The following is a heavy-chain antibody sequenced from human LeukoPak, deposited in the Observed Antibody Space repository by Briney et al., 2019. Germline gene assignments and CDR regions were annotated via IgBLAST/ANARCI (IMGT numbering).Heavy chain of an antibody. CDR2: ISAYNGNT. CDR1: GYTFTSYG. CDR3: ARDVLLWFGEKSKFDY. V-gene: IGHV1-18*01. D-gene: IGHD3-10*01. J-gene: IGHJ4*02. Sequence: ASVKVSCKASGYTFTSYGISWVRQAPGQGLEWMGWISAYNGNTNYAQKLQGRVTMTTDTSTSTAYMELRSLRSDDTAVYYCARDVLLWFGEKSKFDYWGQGTLVTVSS.